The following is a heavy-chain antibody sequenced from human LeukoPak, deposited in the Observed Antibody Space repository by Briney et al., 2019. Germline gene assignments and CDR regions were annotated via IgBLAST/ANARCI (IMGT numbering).Heavy chain of an antibody. CDR2: MNPNSGNT. D-gene: IGHD2-21*02. J-gene: IGHJ6*03. V-gene: IGHV1-8*01. CDR1: GYTFTSYD. CDR3: ARGRTCGGDCYSRRPHYYYYYMDV. Sequence: GASVKVSCKASGYTFTSYDINWVRQATGQGLEWMGWMNPNSGNTGYAQKFQGRVTMTRNTSISTAYMELSSLRSEDTAVYYCARGRTCGGDCYSRRPHYYYYYMDVWGKGTTVTVSS.